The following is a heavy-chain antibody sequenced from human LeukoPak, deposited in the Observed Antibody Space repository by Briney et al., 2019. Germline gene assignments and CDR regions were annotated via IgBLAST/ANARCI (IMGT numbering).Heavy chain of an antibody. CDR2: IIPIFGTA. J-gene: IGHJ3*02. V-gene: IGHV1-69*13. Sequence: GASVKVSCKASGGTFSSYAISWVRQAPGQGLEWMGGIIPIFGTANYAQRFQGRVTITADESTSTAYMELSSLRSEDTAVYYCARGNIITMIVDGIVKIDAFDIWGQGTMVTVSS. CDR1: GGTFSSYA. CDR3: ARGNIITMIVDGIVKIDAFDI. D-gene: IGHD3-22*01.